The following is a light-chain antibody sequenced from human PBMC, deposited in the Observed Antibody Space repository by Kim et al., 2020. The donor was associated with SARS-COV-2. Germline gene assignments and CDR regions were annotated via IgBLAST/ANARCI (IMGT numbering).Light chain of an antibody. J-gene: IGKJ2*01. CDR3: QQYNAWPPYT. CDR2: GAS. Sequence: EIVMTQSPATLSVSPGERASLSCRASQSIASNLAWYQQKPGQAPRLLIFGASTRATGIPARFSGRGSGTEFTLTINSLQSEDFAVYYCQQYNAWPPYTFGQGTKLEI. V-gene: IGKV3-15*01. CDR1: QSIASN.